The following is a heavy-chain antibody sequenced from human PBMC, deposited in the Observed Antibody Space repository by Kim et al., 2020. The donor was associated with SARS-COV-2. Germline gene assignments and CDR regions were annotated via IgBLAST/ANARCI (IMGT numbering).Heavy chain of an antibody. D-gene: IGHD3-22*01. Sequence: FTISRDNAKNSLYLQMNSLRSEDTAVYYCARVIVSPVVSPEYYYYYGMDVWGQGTTVTVSS. CDR3: ARVIVSPVVSPEYYYYYGMDV. V-gene: IGHV3-11*06. J-gene: IGHJ6*02.